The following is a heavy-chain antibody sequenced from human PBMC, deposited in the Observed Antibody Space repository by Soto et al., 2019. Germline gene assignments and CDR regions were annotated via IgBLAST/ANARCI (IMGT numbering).Heavy chain of an antibody. CDR2: VYYSGST. CDR1: GGSISSGPYS. J-gene: IGHJ6*02. V-gene: IGHV4-39*01. Sequence: QLQLQESGPGLVKPSETLSLTCTVSGGSISSGPYSWGWIRQPPGKGLEWIGTVYYSGSTYYNPCLESRVNISVDTSKNTFYLKVSSVTAADTAVYYWARLGGYCTITSCYGYYGMDVWGQGTTVTVSS. CDR3: ARLGGYCTITSCYGYYGMDV. D-gene: IGHD2-2*01.